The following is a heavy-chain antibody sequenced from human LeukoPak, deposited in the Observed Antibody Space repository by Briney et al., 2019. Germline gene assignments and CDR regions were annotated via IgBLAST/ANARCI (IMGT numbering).Heavy chain of an antibody. V-gene: IGHV4-30-2*01. CDR2: IYHSGST. D-gene: IGHD5-12*01. Sequence: KTSETLSLTCAVSGGSISSGGYSWRWIRQPPGKGLEWIGYIYHSGSTYYNPSLKSRVTISADRPKSQFSLKLSSVTAADTAVYYCARGGGSGGYAPVDYWGQGTLVTVSS. J-gene: IGHJ4*02. CDR1: GGSISSGGYS. CDR3: ARGGGSGGYAPVDY.